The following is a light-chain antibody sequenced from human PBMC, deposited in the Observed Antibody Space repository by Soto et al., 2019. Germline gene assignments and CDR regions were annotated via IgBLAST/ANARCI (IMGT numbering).Light chain of an antibody. J-gene: IGLJ1*01. Sequence: QSALTQPASVSGSPGQSITISCTGTNNDVGSYNFVSWYQQHPGKAPNLMIYEGSRRPSGISNLFSASKSGTTASLTISGVQSEDEEDYYCCSYECGGTYVFGTGTKLTVL. CDR3: CSYECGGTYV. CDR2: EGS. CDR1: NNDVGSYNF. V-gene: IGLV2-23*01.